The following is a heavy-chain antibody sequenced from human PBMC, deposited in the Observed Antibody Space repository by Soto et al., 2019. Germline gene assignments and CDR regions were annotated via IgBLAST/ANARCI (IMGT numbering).Heavy chain of an antibody. Sequence: EVQVLESGGGLLQPGGSLRLSCVDSGFTFNAHAMTWVRQGPGMGLEWTSTISGDGKTTHYADSVKGRFTVSRDNSKNTLSLQMNGLRAEDTATYYCVKDWTGNKCPCLDVWGQGTRVTVSS. CDR3: VKDWTGNKCPCLDV. V-gene: IGHV3-23*01. J-gene: IGHJ6*02. D-gene: IGHD2-8*02. CDR1: GFTFNAHA. CDR2: ISGDGKTT.